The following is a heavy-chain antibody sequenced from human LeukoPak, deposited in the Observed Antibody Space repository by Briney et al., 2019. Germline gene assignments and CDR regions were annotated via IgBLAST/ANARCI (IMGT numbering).Heavy chain of an antibody. J-gene: IGHJ4*02. D-gene: IGHD3-9*01. CDR1: GFTFSSYW. CDR2: INSDGSST. V-gene: IGHV3-74*01. CDR3: ARVGILTGYYAFDY. Sequence: QPGGSLRLSCAASGFTFSSYWMHWVRQAPGKGLVWVSRINSDGSSTSYADSVKGRFTISRDNAKNTLYLQMNSLRAEDTAVYYCARVGILTGYYAFDYWGQGTLVTVSS.